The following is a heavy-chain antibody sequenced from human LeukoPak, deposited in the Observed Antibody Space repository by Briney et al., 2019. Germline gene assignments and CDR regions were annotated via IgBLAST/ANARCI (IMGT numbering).Heavy chain of an antibody. CDR2: IYYSGST. CDR1: GGSISSYY. Sequence: SETLSLTCTVSGGSISSYYWSWIRQPPGKGLEWIGYIYYSGSTNYNPSLKSRVTISVDTSKNQFSLKLSSVTAADTAVYYCAREVAVVAVAVYYFDYWGQGTLVTVSS. CDR3: AREVAVVAVAVYYFDY. V-gene: IGHV4-59*12. J-gene: IGHJ4*02. D-gene: IGHD6-19*01.